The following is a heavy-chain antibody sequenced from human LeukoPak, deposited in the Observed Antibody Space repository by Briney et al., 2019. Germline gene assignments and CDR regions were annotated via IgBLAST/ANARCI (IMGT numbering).Heavy chain of an antibody. V-gene: IGHV4-4*07. CDR1: GGSISSYY. CDR2: IHTSGST. D-gene: IGHD6-19*01. Sequence: SETLSLTRTVSGGSISSYYWSWIRQPAGKGLEWIGRIHTSGSTNYNPSLKSRVTVSVDTSKNQLSLKVSSVTAADTAVYYCAREGLGPNWYFDLWGRGTLVTVSS. J-gene: IGHJ2*01. CDR3: AREGLGPNWYFDL.